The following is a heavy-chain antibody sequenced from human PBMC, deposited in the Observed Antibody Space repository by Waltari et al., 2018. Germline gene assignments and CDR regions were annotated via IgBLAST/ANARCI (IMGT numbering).Heavy chain of an antibody. CDR2: IYYSGST. CDR3: ARNSGYVPLPDY. D-gene: IGHD5-12*01. Sequence: QLQLQESGPGLVKPSETLSLTCTLSGGSVSSHSWSWIRQPPGKGLEWIGSIYYSGSTYYNPSLKSRVTISVDTSKNQFSLKLSSVTAADTAVYYCARNSGYVPLPDYWGQGTLVTVSS. V-gene: IGHV4-59*02. J-gene: IGHJ4*02. CDR1: GGSVSSHS.